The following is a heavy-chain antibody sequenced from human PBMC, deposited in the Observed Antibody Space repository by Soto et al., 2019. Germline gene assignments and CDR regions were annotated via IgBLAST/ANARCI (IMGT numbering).Heavy chain of an antibody. CDR2: INHSGST. Sequence: ASETLSLTCAVYGGSFSGYYWSWIRQPPGKGLEWIGEINHSGSTNYNPSLKSRVTISVDTSKNQFSLKLSSVTAADTAVYYCARGSPSSGWYTPGYWGQGTLVTVSS. J-gene: IGHJ4*02. V-gene: IGHV4-34*01. CDR3: ARGSPSSGWYTPGY. D-gene: IGHD6-19*01. CDR1: GGSFSGYY.